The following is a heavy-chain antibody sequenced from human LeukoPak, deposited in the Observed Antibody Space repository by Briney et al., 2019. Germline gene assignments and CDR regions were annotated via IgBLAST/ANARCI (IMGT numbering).Heavy chain of an antibody. CDR1: GGSISSSSYY. V-gene: IGHV4-39*01. CDR2: IYYSGST. D-gene: IGHD3-22*01. CDR3: ARHAPNYYDSSGFGLDP. Sequence: SETLSLTCTVSGGSISSSSYYWGWIRQPPGKGLEWIGSIYYSGSTYYNPSLESRVTISVDTSKNQFSLKLSSVTAADTAVYYCARHAPNYYDSSGFGLDPWGQGTLVTVSS. J-gene: IGHJ5*02.